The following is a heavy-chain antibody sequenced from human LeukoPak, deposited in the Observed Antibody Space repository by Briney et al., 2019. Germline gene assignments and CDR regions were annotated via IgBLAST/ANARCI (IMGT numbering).Heavy chain of an antibody. Sequence: SETLSLTCNVSGGSIKNTNYYWGWIRQTPGKGLEWMGSIYYSGSFYNNPSLKSRVSLSIDTSKNQFSLRLTAVTAADMAVYYCARDQGYCSGGGCYRGGAFDIWGQGTMVTVSS. V-gene: IGHV4-39*07. J-gene: IGHJ3*02. D-gene: IGHD2-15*01. CDR2: IYYSGSF. CDR1: GGSIKNTNYY. CDR3: ARDQGYCSGGGCYRGGAFDI.